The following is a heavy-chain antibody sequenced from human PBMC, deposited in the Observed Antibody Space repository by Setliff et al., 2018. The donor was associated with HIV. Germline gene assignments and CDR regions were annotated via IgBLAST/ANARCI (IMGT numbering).Heavy chain of an antibody. V-gene: IGHV3-23*01. CDR1: GFTFNTYA. Sequence: GGSLRLSCAASGFTFNTYAMSWVRQAPGKGLEWVSVISGSGGSTFYADSVKGRFTISRDNSKNTLYLLMNGLRVEDTAVYYCAKDGISGGAYPPYYLDYWGHGTLVTVSS. J-gene: IGHJ4*01. CDR2: ISGSGGST. D-gene: IGHD2-15*01. CDR3: AKDGISGGAYPPYYLDY.